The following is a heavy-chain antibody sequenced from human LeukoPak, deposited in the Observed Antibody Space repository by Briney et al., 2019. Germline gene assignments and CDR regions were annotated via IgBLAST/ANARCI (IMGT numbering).Heavy chain of an antibody. CDR2: ISTNGHTI. V-gene: IGHV3-11*01. Sequence: PGGSLRLSCAVSGFTFSHYYMSWLRQAPGKGLEWVSYISTNGHTIYYADSVKGRFTISRDNAKNSLYLQMNSLRAEDTAVYYCARGYFDYWGQGTLVTVSS. J-gene: IGHJ4*02. CDR1: GFTFSHYY. CDR3: ARGYFDY.